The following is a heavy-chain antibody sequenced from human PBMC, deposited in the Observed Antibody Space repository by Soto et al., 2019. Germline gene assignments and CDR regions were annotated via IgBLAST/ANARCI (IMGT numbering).Heavy chain of an antibody. CDR2: ISAYNGNT. Sequence: GASVKVSCKASGYTFTSYGISWVRQAPGQGLEGMGWISAYNGNTNYAQKLQGRVTMTTDTSTSTAYMELRSLRSDDTAVYYCARGVAGVQWDAFDIWGQGTMVTVSS. CDR3: ARGVAGVQWDAFDI. V-gene: IGHV1-18*01. CDR1: GYTFTSYG. J-gene: IGHJ3*02. D-gene: IGHD6-19*01.